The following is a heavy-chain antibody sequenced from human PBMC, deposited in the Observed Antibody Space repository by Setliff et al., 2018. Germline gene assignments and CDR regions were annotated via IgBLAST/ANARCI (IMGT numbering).Heavy chain of an antibody. CDR3: ARGAPGRYCSGGSCGYYYYDYMDV. J-gene: IGHJ6*03. CDR1: GYTFINFH. CDR2: VNPSGGHP. V-gene: IGHV1-46*01. D-gene: IGHD2-15*01. Sequence: ASVKVSCKSSGYTFINFHLHWVRLAPGQGLQWMGMVNPSGGHPVYAQKFQGRVTMTRNTSISTAYMELSSLRSEDTAVYYCARGAPGRYCSGGSCGYYYYDYMDVWGKGTTVTVSS.